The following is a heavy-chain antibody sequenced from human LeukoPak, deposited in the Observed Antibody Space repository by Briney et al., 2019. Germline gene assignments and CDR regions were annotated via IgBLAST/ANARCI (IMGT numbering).Heavy chain of an antibody. V-gene: IGHV3-21*01. CDR3: ARGSYYDSSGYYQVDAFDI. Sequence: GGSLRLSCAASGFTFSSYSMNWVRQAPGKGLEWVSSISSSSSYIYYADSVKGRFTISRDNAKNSLYLQMNSLRAEDTAVYYCARGSYYDSSGYYQVDAFDIWGQGTMVTVSS. D-gene: IGHD3-22*01. CDR1: GFTFSSYS. CDR2: ISSSSSYI. J-gene: IGHJ3*02.